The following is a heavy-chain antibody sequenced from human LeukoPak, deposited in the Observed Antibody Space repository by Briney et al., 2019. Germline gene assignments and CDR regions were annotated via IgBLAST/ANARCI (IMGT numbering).Heavy chain of an antibody. Sequence: SETLSLTCAVSGGSISSYYWSWIRQPPGKGLEWIGYIYHSGTTNYNPSLKSRVTISVDTSKNHFSLKLTSVTAADTAVYYCARAANILGRVDYWGQGTLVTVS. J-gene: IGHJ4*02. CDR3: ARAANILGRVDY. CDR1: GGSISSYY. V-gene: IGHV4-59*01. D-gene: IGHD2/OR15-2a*01. CDR2: IYHSGTT.